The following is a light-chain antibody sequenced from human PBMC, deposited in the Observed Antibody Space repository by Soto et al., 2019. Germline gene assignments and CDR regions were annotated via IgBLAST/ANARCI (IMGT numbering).Light chain of an antibody. CDR3: SSYTSSSTLV. CDR2: DVS. CDR1: SSDLGSYNR. J-gene: IGLJ3*02. Sequence: QSALTQPPSVSGSPGQSVTISCTGTSSDLGSYNRVPWYQQPPGTAPKLMIYDVSNRPSGVPDRFSGSKSGNTASLTISGLQAEDEADYYCSSYTSSSTLVFGGGTKVTVL. V-gene: IGLV2-18*02.